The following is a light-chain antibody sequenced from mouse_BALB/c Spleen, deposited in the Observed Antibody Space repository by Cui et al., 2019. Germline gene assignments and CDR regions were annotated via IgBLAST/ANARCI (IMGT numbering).Light chain of an antibody. CDR1: QDINSY. CDR3: LQYDEFPPT. V-gene: IGKV14-111*01. CDR2: RAN. Sequence: DIKMNEYPSSMYAYLGERVTITCKASQDINSYLSWFQQKPGKSPKTLIYRANRLVDGVPSRFSGSGSGQDYSLTISSLEYEDMGIYYCLQYDEFPPTFAAGTKLELK. J-gene: IGKJ5*01.